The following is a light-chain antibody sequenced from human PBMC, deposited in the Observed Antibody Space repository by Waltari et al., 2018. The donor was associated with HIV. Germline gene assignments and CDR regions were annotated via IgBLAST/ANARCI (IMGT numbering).Light chain of an antibody. CDR2: QDS. Sequence: SYELTQPPSVSVSPGQTASITCSGAKLWEKYACWYQQKPGQSPVLVIYQDSKRPSGIPERFSGSNSGNTTTLTISGTQTMDEADYYCQAWDSSTVVFGGGTKLTVL. CDR3: QAWDSSTVV. V-gene: IGLV3-1*01. CDR1: KLWEKY. J-gene: IGLJ2*01.